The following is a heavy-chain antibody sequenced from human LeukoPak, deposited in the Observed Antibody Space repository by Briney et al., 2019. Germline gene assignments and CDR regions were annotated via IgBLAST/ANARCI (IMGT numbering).Heavy chain of an antibody. Sequence: GGSLRLSCTASGFSFSGHWMHWARQLPGKGLVWVSRIKGDGISTNYADSVKGRFTISRDIAKNTLYLQMNSLRAEDTGVYYCAKDHYWSIDYWGRGTLVTVSS. CDR1: GFSFSGHW. CDR2: IKGDGIST. J-gene: IGHJ4*02. V-gene: IGHV3-74*01. CDR3: AKDHYWSIDY. D-gene: IGHD3-3*01.